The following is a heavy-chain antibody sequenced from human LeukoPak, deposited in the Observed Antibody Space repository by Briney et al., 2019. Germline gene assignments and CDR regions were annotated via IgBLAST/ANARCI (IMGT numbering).Heavy chain of an antibody. CDR2: IYYSGST. J-gene: IGHJ4*02. CDR3: ARDNYYDSSGYYYFDY. Sequence: SETLSLTCTVSGGSISSCGYYWSWIRQHPGKGLEWIGYIYYSGSTYYNPSLKSRVTISVDTSKNQFSLKLSSVTAADTAVYYCARDNYYDSSGYYYFDYWGQGTLVTVSS. D-gene: IGHD3-22*01. V-gene: IGHV4-31*03. CDR1: GGSISSCGYY.